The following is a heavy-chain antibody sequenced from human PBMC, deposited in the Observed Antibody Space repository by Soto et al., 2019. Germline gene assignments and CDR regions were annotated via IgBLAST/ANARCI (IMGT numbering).Heavy chain of an antibody. V-gene: IGHV3-74*01. Sequence: EVQLVESGGGLVQPGGSLRLSCAASGFTFSSYWMHWVRQATGKGLVWVSRINSDGSSTSYADSVKGRFTIYRDNAKNTLYLEMNRLRPEDTAVYYCARDGTNGMDVWGHGTTVTVSS. J-gene: IGHJ6*02. CDR1: GFTFSSYW. CDR2: INSDGSST. CDR3: ARDGTNGMDV.